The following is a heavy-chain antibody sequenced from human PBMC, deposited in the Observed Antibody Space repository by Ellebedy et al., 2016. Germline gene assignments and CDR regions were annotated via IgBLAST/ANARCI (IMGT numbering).Heavy chain of an antibody. Sequence: SETLSLXXTVSGGSISSRSYHGGWIRQSPGKGLEWIGSMYYDGSIFYNPSLKGRVTISVDTSENQFSLNLTSVTAADTAVYYCARRVGATPPDFWGQGTLVTVSS. CDR3: ARRVGATPPDF. J-gene: IGHJ4*02. V-gene: IGHV4-39*01. CDR2: MYYDGSI. D-gene: IGHD1-26*01. CDR1: GGSISSRSYH.